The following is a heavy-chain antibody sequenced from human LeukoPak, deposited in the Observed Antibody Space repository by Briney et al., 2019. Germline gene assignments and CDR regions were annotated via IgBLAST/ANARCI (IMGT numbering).Heavy chain of an antibody. Sequence: SETLSLTCTVSGGSISSGGYYWSWIRQHPGKGLEWIGYIYYSGSTYYNPSLKSRVTISVDTSKNQFSLKLSSVTAADTAVYYCARAPNNWNPDRPYYLDYWGQGTLVTVSS. J-gene: IGHJ4*02. CDR3: ARAPNNWNPDRPYYLDY. CDR2: IYYSGST. CDR1: GGSISSGGYY. D-gene: IGHD1-20*01. V-gene: IGHV4-31*03.